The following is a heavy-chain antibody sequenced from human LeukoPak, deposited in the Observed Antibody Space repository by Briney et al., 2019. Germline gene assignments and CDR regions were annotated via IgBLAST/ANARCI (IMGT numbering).Heavy chain of an antibody. CDR3: ARGYCSGGSCYGGDY. D-gene: IGHD2-15*01. J-gene: IGHJ4*02. V-gene: IGHV3-48*03. CDR1: GFTFSNYE. Sequence: PGGSLRLSCAASGFTFSNYETNWVRQAPGKGLEWVSYISSSGTTIYYAERRFTISRDNAKNSLYLLMNSLRAEDTAIYYCARGYCSGGSCYGGDYWGQGTLVTVSS. CDR2: ISSSGTTI.